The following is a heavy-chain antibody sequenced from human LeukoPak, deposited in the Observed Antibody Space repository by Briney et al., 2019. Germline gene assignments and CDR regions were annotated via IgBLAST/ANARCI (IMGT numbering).Heavy chain of an antibody. D-gene: IGHD3-22*01. CDR1: GFTFINYG. CDR3: TRIFYYGTRGYYPDF. Sequence: GGSLRLSCATSGFTFINYGMHWVRQAPGKGLEWVAVIWNDGSNKYYADSVKGRFTISRDNSKNTLYLQMNSLTTEDTAVYYCTRIFYYGTRGYYPDFWGQGTLVTVSS. V-gene: IGHV3-33*01. J-gene: IGHJ4*02. CDR2: IWNDGSNK.